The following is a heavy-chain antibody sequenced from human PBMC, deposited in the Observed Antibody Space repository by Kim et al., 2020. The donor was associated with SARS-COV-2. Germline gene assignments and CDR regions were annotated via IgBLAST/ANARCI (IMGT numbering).Heavy chain of an antibody. D-gene: IGHD6-13*01. CDR2: TI. Sequence: TIYYADAVKGRFTNSRDNAKNSLSLQLNSLRVDDTGVYYCARAFTSGTDYWGQGTLVTVSA. V-gene: IGHV3-11*04. J-gene: IGHJ4*02. CDR3: ARAFTSGTDY.